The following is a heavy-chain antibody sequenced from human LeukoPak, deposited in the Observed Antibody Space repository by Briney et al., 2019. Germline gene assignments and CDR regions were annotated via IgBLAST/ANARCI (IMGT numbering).Heavy chain of an antibody. D-gene: IGHD3-22*01. CDR2: IQYDTTNK. CDR3: AKRDYYDSSGFSPLFQH. J-gene: IGHJ1*01. V-gene: IGHV3-30*02. Sequence: GGSLRLSCAASGFTFRTHGMHWVRQAPGKGLEWVAFIQYDTTNKYYADSVKGRFTVSRDNSQNTLYLQLNSLRAEDTAVYYCAKRDYYDSSGFSPLFQHWGQGTLVTVSS. CDR1: GFTFRTHG.